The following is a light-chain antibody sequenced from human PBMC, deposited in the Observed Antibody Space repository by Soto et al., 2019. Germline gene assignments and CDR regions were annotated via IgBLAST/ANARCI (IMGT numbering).Light chain of an antibody. CDR1: SSDVGGYNY. Sequence: QSALTQPASVSGSPGQSITISCTGTSSDVGGYNYVSWYQQHPGKAPKLMIYDVTNRPSGVSSRFSGSKSGNTASLTISGLQAEDEADYYCASHTSSATYVIGTGTKLTVL. V-gene: IGLV2-14*01. CDR3: ASHTSSATYV. J-gene: IGLJ1*01. CDR2: DVT.